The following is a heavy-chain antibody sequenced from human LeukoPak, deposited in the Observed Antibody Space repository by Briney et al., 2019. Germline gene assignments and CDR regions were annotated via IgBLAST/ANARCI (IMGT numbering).Heavy chain of an antibody. CDR1: GHTFTDYF. D-gene: IGHD6-13*01. CDR3: ATGRAEQQLLSDY. J-gene: IGHJ4*02. V-gene: IGHV1-2*02. CDR2: INPNNGAT. Sequence: ASVKASCKTSGHTFTDYFIHWVRQAPGQGLEWMGWINPNNGATNYAQKFQGRVTMTRDTSISTAYMELSALLSDDTALFYCATGRAEQQLLSDYWGQGTLVTVAS.